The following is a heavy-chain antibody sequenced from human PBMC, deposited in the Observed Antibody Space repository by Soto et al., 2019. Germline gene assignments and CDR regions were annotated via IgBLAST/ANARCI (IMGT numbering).Heavy chain of an antibody. CDR3: SKDLSSGWTY. J-gene: IGHJ4*02. CDR1: GFTFSSYS. V-gene: IGHV3-21*04. CDR2: ISSSSSYI. Sequence: GGSLRLSCAASGFTFSSYSMNWVRQAPGKGLEWVSSISSSSSYIYYADSVKGRFTISRDNAKNTLYLQMNSLRAEDTAVYYWSKDLSSGWTYWGQGTLVTVSS. D-gene: IGHD6-19*01.